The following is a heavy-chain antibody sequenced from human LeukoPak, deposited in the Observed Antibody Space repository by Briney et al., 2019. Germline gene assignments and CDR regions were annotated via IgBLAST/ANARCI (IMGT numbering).Heavy chain of an antibody. CDR3: ARGHGRNDY. V-gene: IGHV3-48*03. J-gene: IGHJ4*02. Sequence: GGSPRLSCAASGFTFSSYEMNWVRQAPGKGLEWVSYISSSGGTIYYADSVKGRFTISRDNAKNSLYLQMNSLRAEDTAVYYCARGHGRNDYWGQGTLVTVSS. D-gene: IGHD2-8*01. CDR2: ISSSGGTI. CDR1: GFTFSSYE.